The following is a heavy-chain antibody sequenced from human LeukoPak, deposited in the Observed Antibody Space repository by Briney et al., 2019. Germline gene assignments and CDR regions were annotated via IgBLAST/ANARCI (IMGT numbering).Heavy chain of an antibody. D-gene: IGHD3-10*01. CDR1: GGSISSYY. V-gene: IGHV4-59*01. Sequence: SETLSLTCTVSGGSISSYYWSWIRQPPGKGLEWIGYIYYSGSTNYDPSLKSRVTISVDTSKNQFSLKLSSVTAADTAVYYCASLFSGTGAFDIWGQGTMVTVSS. CDR2: IYYSGST. CDR3: ASLFSGTGAFDI. J-gene: IGHJ3*02.